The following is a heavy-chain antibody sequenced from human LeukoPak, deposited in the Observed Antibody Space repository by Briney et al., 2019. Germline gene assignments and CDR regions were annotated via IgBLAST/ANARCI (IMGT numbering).Heavy chain of an antibody. CDR3: ARAGFYGGNSLGTKSSTVFDY. CDR2: ISSSSSYI. V-gene: IGHV3-21*01. D-gene: IGHD4-23*01. J-gene: IGHJ4*02. Sequence: GGSLRLSCAASGFTFSSYSMNWVRQALGKGLEWVSSISSSSSYIYYADSVKGRFTISRDNAKNSLYLQMNSLRAEDTAVYYCARAGFYGGNSLGTKSSTVFDYWGQGTLVTVSS. CDR1: GFTFSSYS.